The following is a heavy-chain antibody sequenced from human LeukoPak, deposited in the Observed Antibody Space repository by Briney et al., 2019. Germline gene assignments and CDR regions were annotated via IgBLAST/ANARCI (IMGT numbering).Heavy chain of an antibody. CDR1: GYTFTSYA. D-gene: IGHD3-10*01. CDR3: AREGGASYYYGSGSHSWWFDP. V-gene: IGHV7-4-1*02. Sequence: SCAASGYTFTSYAMNWVRQAPGQGLEWMGWINTNTGNPTYAQGFTGRFVFSLDTSVSTAYLQISSLKAEDTAVYYCAREGGASYYYGSGSHSWWFDPWGQGTLVTVSS. J-gene: IGHJ5*02. CDR2: INTNTGNP.